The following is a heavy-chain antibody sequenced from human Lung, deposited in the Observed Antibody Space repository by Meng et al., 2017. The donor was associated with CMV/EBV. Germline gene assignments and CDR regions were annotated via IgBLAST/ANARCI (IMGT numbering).Heavy chain of an antibody. D-gene: IGHD6-19*01. J-gene: IGHJ4*01. V-gene: IGHV1-2*06. Sequence: VQLVQSGAEVKRPGASVKISCQASGYTFSGFYMNWARQAPGHGLEWLGRVNPVSDDTHYAQKFVGRLTVTRGATINTAFMELTSLRPDDTAVYYCAKSSDNGWSSWGPGTLDTVSS. CDR3: AKSSDNGWSS. CDR1: GYTFSGFY. CDR2: VNPVSDDT.